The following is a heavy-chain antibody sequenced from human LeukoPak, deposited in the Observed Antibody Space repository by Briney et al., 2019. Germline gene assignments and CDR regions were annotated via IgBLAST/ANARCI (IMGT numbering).Heavy chain of an antibody. CDR1: GFTFSSYW. D-gene: IGHD3-3*01. CDR2: IRQDGSEK. J-gene: IGHJ4*02. CDR3: ATDRGWRTSGYYLYYFEY. Sequence: GGSLRLSCAASGFTFSSYWMSWVRQAPGKGLEWVANIRQDGSEKYYVDSVKGRFTISRDNAKNSLYLQMSSLRAEDTAVYYCATDRGWRTSGYYLYYFEYWGQGTLVTYSS. V-gene: IGHV3-7*01.